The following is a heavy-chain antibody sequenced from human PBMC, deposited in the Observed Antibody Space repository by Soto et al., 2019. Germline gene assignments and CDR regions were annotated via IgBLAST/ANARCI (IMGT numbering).Heavy chain of an antibody. J-gene: IGHJ5*02. V-gene: IGHV4-59*01. CDR2: IYYSGST. CDR3: ARSGYCSGGSCLNWFDP. D-gene: IGHD2-15*01. Sequence: PSETLSLTCTVSGGSISSYYWSWIRQPPGKGLEWIGYIYYSGSTNYNPSLKSRVTISVDTSKNQFSLKLSSVTAADTAVYYCARSGYCSGGSCLNWFDPWGQGTLVTVSS. CDR1: GGSISSYY.